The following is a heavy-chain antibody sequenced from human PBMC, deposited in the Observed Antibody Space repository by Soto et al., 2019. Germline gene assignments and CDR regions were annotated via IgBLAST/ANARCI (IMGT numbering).Heavy chain of an antibody. CDR1: GFIFRNHV. Sequence: EVQLLESGGGLVQPGGSLRLSCAASGFIFRNHVLNWVRQAPGKGLEWVSAIDNSGDGSFYADSVKGRFIISRDNSKDTAFLHMTNLRPEDTAFYYCGKIPSRGMIFGAGSWGQGTLVTVSS. V-gene: IGHV3-23*05. J-gene: IGHJ5*02. D-gene: IGHD3-3*01. CDR3: GKIPSRGMIFGAGS. CDR2: IDNSGDGS.